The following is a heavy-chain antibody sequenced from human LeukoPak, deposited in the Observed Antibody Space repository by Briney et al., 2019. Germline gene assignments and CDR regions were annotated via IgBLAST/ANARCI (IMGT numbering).Heavy chain of an antibody. J-gene: IGHJ4*02. CDR1: GYTFSSYG. D-gene: IGHD5-12*01. Sequence: ASVKVSCKASGYTFSSYGISWVRQAPGQGLEWMGWISAYTGNTNYAQKLQGRVTMTTDTSTSTVYMELRSLRSDDTAVYYCARDYSGYDGFDYWGQGTLVTVSS. CDR3: ARDYSGYDGFDY. V-gene: IGHV1-18*01. CDR2: ISAYTGNT.